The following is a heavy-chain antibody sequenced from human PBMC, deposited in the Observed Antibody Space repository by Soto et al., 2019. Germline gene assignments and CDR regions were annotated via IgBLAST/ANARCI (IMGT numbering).Heavy chain of an antibody. Sequence: GGSLRLSCAASGFTFDDYAMHWVRQAPGKGLEWVSGISWNSGSIGYADSVKGRFTISRDNAKNSLYLQMNSLRAEDTALYYCAKDIGFDFWSGYPSPYYMDVWGKGTTVTVSS. CDR2: ISWNSGSI. V-gene: IGHV3-9*01. J-gene: IGHJ6*03. D-gene: IGHD3-3*01. CDR1: GFTFDDYA. CDR3: AKDIGFDFWSGYPSPYYMDV.